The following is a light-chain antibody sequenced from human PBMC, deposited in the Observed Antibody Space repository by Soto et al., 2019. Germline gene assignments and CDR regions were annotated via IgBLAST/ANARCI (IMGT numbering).Light chain of an antibody. CDR2: GAS. Sequence: EIVMTQSPDTLSVSPGERATLSCRASQRISSNLAWYQQKPGQAPRLLIYGASTRATGVPARFSGSGSETDFTLTISNLQSEDCAVYYCQHYNNWPPYTFGQWTKVEIK. V-gene: IGKV3D-15*01. J-gene: IGKJ2*01. CDR1: QRISSN. CDR3: QHYNNWPPYT.